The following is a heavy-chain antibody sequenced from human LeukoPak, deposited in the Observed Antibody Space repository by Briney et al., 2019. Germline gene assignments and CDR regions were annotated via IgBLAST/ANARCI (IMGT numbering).Heavy chain of an antibody. J-gene: IGHJ4*02. Sequence: PGGSLRLSCAASGFTFSSYGMHWVRQAPGKGLEWVAFIRYDGSNKYYADSVKGRFTISRDNSKNTLYLQMNSLRAEDTAVYYCAKDGMVGARTLTDYWGQGTLVTVSS. V-gene: IGHV3-30*02. CDR1: GFTFSSYG. CDR2: IRYDGSNK. CDR3: AKDGMVGARTLTDY. D-gene: IGHD1-26*01.